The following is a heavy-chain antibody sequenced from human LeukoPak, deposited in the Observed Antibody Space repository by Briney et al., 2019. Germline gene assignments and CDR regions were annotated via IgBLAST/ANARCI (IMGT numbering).Heavy chain of an antibody. CDR1: GGSISSSSYY. J-gene: IGHJ6*03. V-gene: IGHV4-39*07. CDR3: ARGSIDRIQLWPYMDV. CDR2: IYYSGST. Sequence: SETLSLTCTVSGGSISSSSYYWGWIRQPPGKGLEWIGSIYYSGSTYYNPSLKSRVTISVDTSKNQFSLKLSSVTAADTAVYYCARGSIDRIQLWPYMDVWGKGTTVTVSS. D-gene: IGHD5-18*01.